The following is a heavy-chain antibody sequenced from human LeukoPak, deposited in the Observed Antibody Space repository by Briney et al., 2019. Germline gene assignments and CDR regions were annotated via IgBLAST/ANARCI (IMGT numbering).Heavy chain of an antibody. V-gene: IGHV4-34*01. CDR3: ARGLVRGYSYGVFDY. Sequence: PETLSLTCAVYGGSFSGYYWSWIRQPPGKGLEWIGEINHSGSTNYNPSLKSRVTISVDTSKNQFSLKLSSVTAADTAVYYCARGLVRGYSYGVFDYWGQGTLVTVSS. J-gene: IGHJ4*02. CDR2: INHSGST. CDR1: GGSFSGYY. D-gene: IGHD5-18*01.